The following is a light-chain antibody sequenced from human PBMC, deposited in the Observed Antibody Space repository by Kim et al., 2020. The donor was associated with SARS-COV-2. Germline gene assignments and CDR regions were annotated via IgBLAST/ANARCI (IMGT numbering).Light chain of an antibody. CDR2: DAS. CDR1: HDINNY. V-gene: IGKV1-33*01. J-gene: IGKJ5*01. Sequence: ASVGDRVTITCQASHDINNYLKWYQQKPGKAPKLLIYDASNLQAGVPSRFSGSGSGTDFTFTISSLQPEDIATYYCQQYDNLPPIFGQGTRLEIK. CDR3: QQYDNLPPI.